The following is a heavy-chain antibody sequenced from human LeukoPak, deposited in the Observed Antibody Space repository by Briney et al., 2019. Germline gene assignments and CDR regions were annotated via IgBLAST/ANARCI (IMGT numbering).Heavy chain of an antibody. J-gene: IGHJ4*02. D-gene: IGHD2-2*01. V-gene: IGHV3-23*01. CDR3: AKDRSSITSCSNY. CDR2: ISGSGGNT. CDR1: GFTFSSYA. Sequence: GGSLRLSCAASGFTFSSYAMSWVRQAPGKGLEWVSVISGSGGNTYYADSAKGRFTISRDNSKNTLFLQMNSLRAEDTAVYYCAKDRSSITSCSNYWGQGTLVTVSS.